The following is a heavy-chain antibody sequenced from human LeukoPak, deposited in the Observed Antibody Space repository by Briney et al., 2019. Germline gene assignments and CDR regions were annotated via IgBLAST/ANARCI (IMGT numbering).Heavy chain of an antibody. D-gene: IGHD1-26*01. CDR3: AREGQSDSGSYYGFAY. V-gene: IGHV1-46*01. CDR1: GYTFTSYY. CDR2: INPSGGGT. Sequence: ASVKVSCKASGYTFTSYYMHWVRQAPGQGLEWMGIINPSGGGTSYAQKFQGRVTMTRDTSTSTVYMELSSLRSEDTAVYYCAREGQSDSGSYYGFAYWGQGTLVTVSS. J-gene: IGHJ4*02.